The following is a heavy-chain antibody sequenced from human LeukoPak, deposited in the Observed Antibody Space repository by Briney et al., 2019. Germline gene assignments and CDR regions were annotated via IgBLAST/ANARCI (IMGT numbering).Heavy chain of an antibody. CDR3: ASIFIFDY. J-gene: IGHJ4*02. D-gene: IGHD3-9*01. Sequence: GRSLRLSCAASGFTFSSYAMHWVRQAPGKGLEWVAVISYDGSNKYYADSVKGRFTISRDNSKNTLYLQMNSLRAEDTAVYYCASIFIFDYWGQGTLVTVSS. CDR2: ISYDGSNK. V-gene: IGHV3-30*04. CDR1: GFTFSSYA.